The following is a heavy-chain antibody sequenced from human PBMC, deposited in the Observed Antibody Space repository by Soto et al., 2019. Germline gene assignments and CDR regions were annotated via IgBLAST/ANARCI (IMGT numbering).Heavy chain of an antibody. V-gene: IGHV3-74*01. Sequence: PGGSLRLSCAASGFTFSSYWMHWVRQAPGKGLVWVSRINSDGSSTSYADSVKGRFTISRDNAKNTLYLQMNSLRAEDTAVYYCASFSANKQWLVGDAFDIWGQGTMVTVSS. D-gene: IGHD6-19*01. J-gene: IGHJ3*02. CDR2: INSDGSST. CDR3: ASFSANKQWLVGDAFDI. CDR1: GFTFSSYW.